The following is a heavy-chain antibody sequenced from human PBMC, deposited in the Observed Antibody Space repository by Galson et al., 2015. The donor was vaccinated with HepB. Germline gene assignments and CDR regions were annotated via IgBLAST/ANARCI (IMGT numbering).Heavy chain of an antibody. D-gene: IGHD6-13*01. J-gene: IGHJ3*02. CDR2: ISHSGST. Sequence: ETLSLTCAVHGGSFSGYYWSWIRHTPGKGLEWIGEISHSGSTNYNPSLKSRATISEDTSKKQFSLKVNSVTVADTAVYYCARLHEGGSSWFHGRPFDIWGQGTMVTVSS. CDR1: GGSFSGYY. CDR3: ARLHEGGSSWFHGRPFDI. V-gene: IGHV4-34*01.